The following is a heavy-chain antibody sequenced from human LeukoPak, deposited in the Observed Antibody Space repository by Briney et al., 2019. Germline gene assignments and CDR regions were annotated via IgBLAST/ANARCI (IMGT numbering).Heavy chain of an antibody. CDR2: IIPIFGTA. CDR1: GGTFSSYA. J-gene: IGHJ6*02. CDR3: ARQTVGATKSTTYYYYGMDV. Sequence: ASVKVSCKASGGTFSSYAISWVRQAPGQGLEWMGGIIPIFGTANYAQKFQGRVTITADESTSTAYMELSSLRSEDTAVYYCARQTVGATKSTTYYYYGMDVWGQGTTDTVSS. D-gene: IGHD1-26*01. V-gene: IGHV1-69*13.